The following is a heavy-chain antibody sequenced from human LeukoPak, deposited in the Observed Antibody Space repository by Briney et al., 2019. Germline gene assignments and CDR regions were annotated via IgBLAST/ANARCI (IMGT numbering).Heavy chain of an antibody. J-gene: IGHJ4*02. CDR3: ARRGIAAAGNYY. D-gene: IGHD6-13*01. CDR2: IYYSGST. V-gene: IGHV4-39*01. Sequence: SVTLSLTCTVSGGSISSSSYYWGWIRQPPGKGLEWIVSIYYSGSTYDNPAGKSRVTISVNKSKNQFSLKLSSVTAADTAVYYCARRGIAAAGNYYWGQGTLVTVSS. CDR1: GGSISSSSYY.